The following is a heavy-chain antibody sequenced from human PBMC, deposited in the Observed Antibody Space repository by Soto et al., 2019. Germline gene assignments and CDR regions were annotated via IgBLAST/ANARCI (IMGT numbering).Heavy chain of an antibody. CDR2: ISAYNGNT. D-gene: IGHD2-15*01. CDR1: GYTFTSYG. Sequence: ASVKVSCKASGYTFTSYGISWVRQAPGQGLEWMGWISAYNGNTNYAQKLQGRVTMTTDTSTSTAYMELRSLRSDDTAVYYCGRVMLGYCSGGSCSYFDYWGQGTLVTVSS. J-gene: IGHJ4*02. CDR3: GRVMLGYCSGGSCSYFDY. V-gene: IGHV1-18*01.